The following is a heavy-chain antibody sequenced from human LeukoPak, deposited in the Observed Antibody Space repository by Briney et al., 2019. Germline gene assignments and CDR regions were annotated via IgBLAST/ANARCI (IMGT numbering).Heavy chain of an antibody. J-gene: IGHJ4*02. CDR3: ARHRWMEVYGSGSYYVDY. Sequence: SETLSLTCTVSGGSISTSSYDWGWIRHPPGKGLEWIGSIYHSRSTYYTASLKSRATISADTSKTQFSLKLSSVTAADTAVYYCARHRWMEVYGSGSYYVDYWGQGTLVTVSS. CDR1: GGSISTSSYD. CDR2: IYHSRST. D-gene: IGHD3-10*01. V-gene: IGHV4-39*01.